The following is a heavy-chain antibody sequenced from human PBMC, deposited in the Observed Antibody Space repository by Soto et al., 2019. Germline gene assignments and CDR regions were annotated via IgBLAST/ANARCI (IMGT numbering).Heavy chain of an antibody. D-gene: IGHD1-26*01. V-gene: IGHV2-70*01. CDR2: IDWDDDK. Sequence: SGPTLVNPTQTLTLTCTFSGFSLSTSGMCVSWIRQPPGKALEWLALIDWDDDKYYSTSLKTKLTISKDTSKNQVVLTMTNMDPVDTATYYCARIKNDIVGATFFDYWGQGTLVTVSS. CDR3: ARIKNDIVGATFFDY. CDR1: GFSLSTSGMC. J-gene: IGHJ4*02.